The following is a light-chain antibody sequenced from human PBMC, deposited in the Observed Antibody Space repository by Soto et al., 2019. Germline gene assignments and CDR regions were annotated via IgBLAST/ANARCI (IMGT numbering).Light chain of an antibody. J-gene: IGLJ2*01. CDR3: SSYAGSNVV. Sequence: QSALTQPPSASGSPGQSVTISCTGTSSDVGGYNYVSWYQQHPGKAPKLMIYEASKRPSGVPDRFSGSKSGNTASLTVSGLQAEDEADYYCSSYAGSNVVFGGGTKLTVL. V-gene: IGLV2-8*01. CDR1: SSDVGGYNY. CDR2: EAS.